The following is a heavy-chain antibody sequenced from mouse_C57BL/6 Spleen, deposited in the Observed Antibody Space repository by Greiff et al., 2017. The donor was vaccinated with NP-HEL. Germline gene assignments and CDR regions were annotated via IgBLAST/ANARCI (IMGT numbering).Heavy chain of an antibody. CDR1: GYTFTSYW. CDR3: ARGDGYYPYYYAMDY. V-gene: IGHV1-64*01. CDR2: IHPNSGST. D-gene: IGHD2-3*01. Sequence: QVQLKQPGAELVKPGASVKLSCTASGYTFTSYWMHWVKQRPGQGLEWIGMIHPNSGSTNYNEKFKSKATLTVDKSSSTAYMQLSSLTSEDSAVYYCARGDGYYPYYYAMDYWGQGTSVTVSS. J-gene: IGHJ4*01.